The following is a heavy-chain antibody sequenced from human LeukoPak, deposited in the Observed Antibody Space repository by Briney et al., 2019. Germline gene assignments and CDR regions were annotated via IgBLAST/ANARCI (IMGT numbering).Heavy chain of an antibody. Sequence: SXXLSLTCAVYGGSFSGYYWSWIRQPPGKGLEWIGEINHSGSTNYNPSLKSRVTISVDTSKNQFSLKLSSVTAADTAVYYCASDYGDYVWFDPWGQGTLVTVSS. V-gene: IGHV4-34*01. J-gene: IGHJ5*02. CDR1: GGSFSGYY. D-gene: IGHD4-17*01. CDR3: ASDYGDYVWFDP. CDR2: INHSGST.